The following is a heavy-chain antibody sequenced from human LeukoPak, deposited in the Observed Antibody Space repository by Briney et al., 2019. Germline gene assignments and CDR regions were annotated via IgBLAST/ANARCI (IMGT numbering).Heavy chain of an antibody. V-gene: IGHV4-4*07. CDR2: IYSSGTT. Sequence: SETLSLTCTVSGGSISSYTWSWTRQPAGMLLEWIGRIYSSGTTNYNPSFESRVTMSVDTSKNQFYLKLTSVTAADTAVYYCARETYNDAWYGDLWGQGSLVTVSS. J-gene: IGHJ5*02. D-gene: IGHD3-16*01. CDR1: GGSISSYT. CDR3: ARETYNDAWYGDL.